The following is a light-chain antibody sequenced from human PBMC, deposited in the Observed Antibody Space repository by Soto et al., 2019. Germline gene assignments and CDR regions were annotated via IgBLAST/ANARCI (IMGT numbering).Light chain of an antibody. V-gene: IGKV3-20*01. CDR1: RSVTNTY. J-gene: IGKJ1*01. CDR2: ATS. CDR3: QHYGDSPT. Sequence: VLTQSPATLSLSAGERATLSCRASRSVTNTYLSWYQHKPGQAPRLLLYATSTRAAAIPARFSGSGSGTDFTLTIDTLEPEDAAVYYCQHYGDSPTFGRGTKVDIK.